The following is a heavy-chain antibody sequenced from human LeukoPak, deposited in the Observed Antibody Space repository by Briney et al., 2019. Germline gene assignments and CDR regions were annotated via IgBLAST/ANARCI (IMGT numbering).Heavy chain of an antibody. Sequence: SETLSLTCTVSGGSISSYYWSWIRQPPGKGLEWIGYIYYSGSTNYNPSLKSRVTISVDASKNQFSLKLSPVTAADTAVYYCARVVRNYYGSGSYYQTKDWFDPWGQGTLVTVSS. CDR1: GGSISSYY. D-gene: IGHD3-10*01. CDR2: IYYSGST. J-gene: IGHJ5*02. CDR3: ARVVRNYYGSGSYYQTKDWFDP. V-gene: IGHV4-59*01.